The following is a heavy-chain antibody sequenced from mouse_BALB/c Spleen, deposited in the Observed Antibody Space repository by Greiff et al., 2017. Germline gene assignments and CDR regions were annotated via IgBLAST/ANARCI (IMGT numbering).Heavy chain of an antibody. J-gene: IGHJ3*01. CDR3: ARQLGLRDWFAY. Sequence: EGQLQQSGAELVKPGASVKLSCTASGFNIHDTYMHWVKQRPEQGLEWIGRIDPANGNTKYDPKFQGKATITADTSSNTAYLQLSSLTSEDTAVYYCARQLGLRDWFAYWGQGTLVTVAA. V-gene: IGHV14-3*02. D-gene: IGHD3-1*01. CDR1: GFNIHDTY. CDR2: IDPANGNT.